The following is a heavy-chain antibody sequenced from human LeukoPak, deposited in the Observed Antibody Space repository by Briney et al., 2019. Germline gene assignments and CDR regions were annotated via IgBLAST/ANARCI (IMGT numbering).Heavy chain of an antibody. CDR3: ATITADWENNY. D-gene: IGHD6-25*01. Sequence: ASVNVSCKASGYTINGYYIHWVRQAPGQGLEWMGWINPSSGGSTYAQKFQGRVTMTRDTSISTAYMELSSLRSDDTAVYFCATITADWENNYWGQGTLVTVSS. CDR2: INPSSGGS. J-gene: IGHJ4*02. V-gene: IGHV1-2*02. CDR1: GYTINGYY.